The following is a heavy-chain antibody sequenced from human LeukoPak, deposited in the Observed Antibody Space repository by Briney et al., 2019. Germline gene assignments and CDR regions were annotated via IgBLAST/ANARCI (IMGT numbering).Heavy chain of an antibody. D-gene: IGHD2-2*01. CDR3: ARDRPSLYCASTSCALDY. CDR2: ISSSSSYV. Sequence: GGSLRLSCAASGFSHSSYSMNWVRQSPGKGLEWVSSISSSSSYVDYADSVTGRFTIARDNGKNSLYLQMDSLTAEDTAVYYCARDRPSLYCASTSCALDYWGQGTQVTVSS. J-gene: IGHJ4*02. CDR1: GFSHSSYS. V-gene: IGHV3-21*01.